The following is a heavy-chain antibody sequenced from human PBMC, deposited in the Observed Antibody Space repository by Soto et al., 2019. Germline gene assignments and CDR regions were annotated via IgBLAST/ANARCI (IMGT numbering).Heavy chain of an antibody. V-gene: IGHV3-74*01. Sequence: EVLLVESGGGLVQPGGSLRLSCAASGFTFSNHWMHWVRQVPGKGLVWVSRINSDGSDASHADSVEGRFTISRDNDKNTLYLQMNSLRDEDTALYYCARNNWGIDYWGQGTLVTVSS. CDR1: GFTFSNHW. J-gene: IGHJ4*02. CDR3: ARNNWGIDY. D-gene: IGHD7-27*01. CDR2: INSDGSDA.